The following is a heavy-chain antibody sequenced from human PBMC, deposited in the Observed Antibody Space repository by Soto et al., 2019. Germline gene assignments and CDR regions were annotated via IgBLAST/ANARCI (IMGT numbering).Heavy chain of an antibody. D-gene: IGHD2-15*01. CDR1: GFSLSSSGVG. CDR2: IYWDDDK. J-gene: IGHJ4*02. CDR3: GHSGGYRIIDY. V-gene: IGHV2-5*02. Sequence: QITLKESGPTLVKPTQTLTLTCTFSGFSLSSSGVGVGWIRQPPGKALEWLAVIYWDDDKRYSPSLKSRLTITKTTSKNQVVLTMNNMDPVDTATYYCGHSGGYRIIDYWGQGTLVTVSS.